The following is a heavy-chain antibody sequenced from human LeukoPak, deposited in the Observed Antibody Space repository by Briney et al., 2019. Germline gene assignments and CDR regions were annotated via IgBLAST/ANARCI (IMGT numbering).Heavy chain of an antibody. V-gene: IGHV4-4*07. J-gene: IGHJ4*02. CDR3: ARDTYYYDSSGYYYVHYFDY. D-gene: IGHD3-22*01. CDR2: IYTSGST. Sequence: SETLSLTCTVSGGSISSYYWRWIRQPAGKGLEWIGRIYTSGSTNYNPSLKSRVTMSVDTSKNQFSLKLSSVTAADTAVYYCARDTYYYDSSGYYYVHYFDYWGQGTLVTVSS. CDR1: GGSISSYY.